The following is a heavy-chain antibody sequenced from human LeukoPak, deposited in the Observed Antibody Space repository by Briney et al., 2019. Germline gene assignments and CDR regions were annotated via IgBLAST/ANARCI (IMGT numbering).Heavy chain of an antibody. Sequence: ESGPTLTKPTQPRTLTHTFSGFSLSPGCVGVGWIRQPPGKALEWLALIYWDDDNLHIPSRKRMLSITKDTSKNHVVLILPNMHPVDTATYYCAHRPGGGWYFDYWGQGTLVTVSS. CDR3: AHRPGGGWYFDY. V-gene: IGHV2-5*02. CDR1: GFSLSPGCVG. J-gene: IGHJ4*02. CDR2: IYWDDDN. D-gene: IGHD6-19*01.